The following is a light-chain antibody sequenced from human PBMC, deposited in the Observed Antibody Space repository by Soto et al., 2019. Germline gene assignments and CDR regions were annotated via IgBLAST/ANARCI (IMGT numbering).Light chain of an antibody. CDR3: QQYGSSPRT. Sequence: EIVLTQSPGTLSLSPGERATISCRASQTVSSTYLAWYQQKPGQAPRLLIYGASSRATGIPDRFSGSGSGTDFCLTTSRLEPEDFAVYYCQQYGSSPRTFGQGTKVE. CDR2: GAS. CDR1: QTVSSTY. V-gene: IGKV3-20*01. J-gene: IGKJ1*01.